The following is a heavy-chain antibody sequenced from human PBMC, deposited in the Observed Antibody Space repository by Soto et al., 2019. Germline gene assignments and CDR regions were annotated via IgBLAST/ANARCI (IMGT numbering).Heavy chain of an antibody. Sequence: SQTLSLTCAISGDSVSSTSAAWSWIRQSPSRGLEWLGRTYYRSKWYSDYAVSVKSRITINPDTSKNQFSLQMNSLRDEDTAVYYCARVRRNDASDYYGMDVWGQGTTVTVSS. CDR2: TYYRSKWYS. V-gene: IGHV6-1*01. J-gene: IGHJ6*02. CDR3: ARVRRNDASDYYGMDV. D-gene: IGHD1-1*01. CDR1: GDSVSSTSAA.